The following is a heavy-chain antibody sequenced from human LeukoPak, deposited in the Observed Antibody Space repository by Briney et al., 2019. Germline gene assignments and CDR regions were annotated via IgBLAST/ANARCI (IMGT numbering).Heavy chain of an antibody. CDR3: ARDKKSGESSEIDY. Sequence: PGGSLRLSCAASGFTFSNYWVHWVRHAPGKGLVWVSRINRDGSTTKYADSVKGRFTVSRDNAKNTLNLQMNSLRAEDTAVYYGARDKKSGESSEIDYWGQGTLVAVSS. V-gene: IGHV3-74*03. J-gene: IGHJ4*02. CDR2: INRDGSTT. D-gene: IGHD3-10*01. CDR1: GFTFSNYW.